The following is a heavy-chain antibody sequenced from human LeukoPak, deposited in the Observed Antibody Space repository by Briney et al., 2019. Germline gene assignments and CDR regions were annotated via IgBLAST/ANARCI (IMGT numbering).Heavy chain of an antibody. D-gene: IGHD6-19*01. CDR2: ISGSGGST. J-gene: IGHJ4*02. Sequence: GGFLRLSCAASGFTFSSYAMSWVRQAPGKGLEWVSAISGSGGSTYYADSVKGRFTISRDNSKNTLYLQMNSLRAEDTAVYYCAKSLAVAGYFDYWGQGTLVTVSS. CDR3: AKSLAVAGYFDY. V-gene: IGHV3-23*01. CDR1: GFTFSSYA.